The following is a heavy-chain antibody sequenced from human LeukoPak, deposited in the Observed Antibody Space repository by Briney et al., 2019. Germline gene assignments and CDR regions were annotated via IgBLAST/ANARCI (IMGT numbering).Heavy chain of an antibody. CDR3: ARDMDTGPDLFDY. D-gene: IGHD5-18*01. V-gene: IGHV1-2*02. J-gene: IGHJ4*02. CDR1: GYTFTDYY. CDR2: INPNSGDT. Sequence: ASVKVSCKASGYTFTDYYLHWVRQAPGQGLEWMGWINPNSGDTDYAQKFQGRVTMTRDTSISTAYMELSRLRYGDTAVYYCARDMDTGPDLFDYWGQGTLVTVSS.